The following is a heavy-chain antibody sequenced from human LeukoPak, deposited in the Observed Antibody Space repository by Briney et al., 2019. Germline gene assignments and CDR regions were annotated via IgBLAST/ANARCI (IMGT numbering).Heavy chain of an antibody. V-gene: IGHV1-2*02. CDR3: ARGAIESIAAAATWFDP. D-gene: IGHD6-13*01. CDR1: GYTFTGYY. Sequence: ASVKVSCKASGYTFTGYYMHWVRQAPGQGLEWMGWINPNSGGTNYAQKFQGRVTMTRDTSISTAYMELSRLRSDDTAVYYCARGAIESIAAAATWFDPWGQGTLVTVSS. J-gene: IGHJ5*02. CDR2: INPNSGGT.